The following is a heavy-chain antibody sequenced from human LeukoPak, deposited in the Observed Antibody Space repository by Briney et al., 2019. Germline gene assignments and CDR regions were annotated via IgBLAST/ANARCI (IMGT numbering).Heavy chain of an antibody. V-gene: IGHV4-31*03. J-gene: IGHJ4*03. CDR1: GGSISSGGYY. Sequence: SQTLSLTCTVSGGSISSGGYYWSWIRQHPGKGLEWIGYIYYSGSTYYNPSLKSRVTMSVDTSKNQFSLKLSSVTAADTAVYYCARSLGTTPYFDYWGQGALVTVSS. D-gene: IGHD1-26*01. CDR3: ARSLGTTPYFDY. CDR2: IYYSGST.